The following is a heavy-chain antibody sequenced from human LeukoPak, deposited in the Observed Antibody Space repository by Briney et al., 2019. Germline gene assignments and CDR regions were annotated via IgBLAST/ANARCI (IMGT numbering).Heavy chain of an antibody. Sequence: ASVKVSCKASVYTFTSYDINWVRQASGQGLEWMGWMNPNSGNTGYAQKFQGRVTMTRNTSISTAYMELSSLISEDTAVYYCARGVLWDTGSYFDYWGQGTLVTVSS. CDR2: MNPNSGNT. J-gene: IGHJ4*02. CDR1: VYTFTSYD. CDR3: ARGVLWDTGSYFDY. D-gene: IGHD3-10*01. V-gene: IGHV1-8*01.